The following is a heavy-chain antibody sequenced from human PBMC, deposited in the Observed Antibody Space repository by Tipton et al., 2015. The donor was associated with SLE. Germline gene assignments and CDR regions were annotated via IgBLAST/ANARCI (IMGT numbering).Heavy chain of an antibody. D-gene: IGHD4-11*01. CDR1: GGSISSGGYY. CDR2: IYYSGST. CDR3: ARFDYSSWDDY. J-gene: IGHJ4*02. Sequence: TLSLTCTVSGGSISSGGYYWTWIRQYPGKGLEWIGYIYYSGSTYYNPSLQSRLTMSVDTSRNQFSLKLTSVIAADTAVYFCARFDYSSWDDYWGQGTLVTVSS. V-gene: IGHV4-31*03.